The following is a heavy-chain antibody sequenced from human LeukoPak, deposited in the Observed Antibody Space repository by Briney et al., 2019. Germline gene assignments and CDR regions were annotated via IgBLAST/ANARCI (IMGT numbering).Heavy chain of an antibody. J-gene: IGHJ3*02. Sequence: GGSLRLSCAASGFTFSSYAMSWVRQAPGKGLEWVSAISGSGGSTYYADSVKGRFTISRDNSKNTLYLQMNSLRAEDTAVYYCAKAHYYDSSGYYYAAFDIWGQGTMVTVSS. V-gene: IGHV3-23*01. CDR1: GFTFSSYA. CDR2: ISGSGGST. D-gene: IGHD3-22*01. CDR3: AKAHYYDSSGYYYAAFDI.